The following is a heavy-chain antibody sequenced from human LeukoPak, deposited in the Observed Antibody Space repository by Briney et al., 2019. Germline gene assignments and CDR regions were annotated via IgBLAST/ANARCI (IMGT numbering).Heavy chain of an antibody. CDR3: ARGGSWGPYYFDY. D-gene: IGHD2-15*01. J-gene: IGHJ4*02. Sequence: SETLSLTCTVSGGSISSYYWSWIRQPPGKALEWIGYTNYSGSTNYNPSLKSRVTISVDTSKNQFSLKLSSVTAADTAMYYCARGGSWGPYYFDYWGQGTLVTVSS. CDR2: TNYSGST. CDR1: GGSISSYY. V-gene: IGHV4-59*01.